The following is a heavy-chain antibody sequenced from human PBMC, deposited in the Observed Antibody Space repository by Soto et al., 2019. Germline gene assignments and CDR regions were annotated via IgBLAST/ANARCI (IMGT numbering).Heavy chain of an antibody. D-gene: IGHD3-10*01. CDR3: ARGGVRGVIPDY. Sequence: QVQLQQWGAGLLKPSETLSLTSAVYGGSFSGYYWSWIRQPPGKGLEWIGEINHSGSTNYNPSLKSRVTISVDTSKNQFSLKLSSVTAADTAVYYCARGGVRGVIPDYWGQGTLVTVSS. V-gene: IGHV4-34*01. CDR2: INHSGST. J-gene: IGHJ4*02. CDR1: GGSFSGYY.